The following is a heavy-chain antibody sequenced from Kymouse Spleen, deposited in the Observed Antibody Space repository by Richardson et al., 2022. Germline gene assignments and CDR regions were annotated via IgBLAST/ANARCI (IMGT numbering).Heavy chain of an antibody. D-gene: IGHD6-19*01. CDR1: GFTFSSYS. CDR2: ISSSSSYI. J-gene: IGHJ5*02. Sequence: EVQLVESGGGLVKPGGSLRLSCAASGFTFSSYSMNWVRQAPGKGLEWVSSISSSSSYIYYADSVKGRFTISRDNAKNSLYLQMNSLRAEDTAVYYCARDPGIAVAGTETGSTPGAREPWSPSPQ. CDR3: ARDPGIAVAGTETGSTP. V-gene: IGHV3-21*03.